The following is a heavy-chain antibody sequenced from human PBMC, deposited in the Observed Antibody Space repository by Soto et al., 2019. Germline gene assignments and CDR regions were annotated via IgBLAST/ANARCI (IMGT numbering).Heavy chain of an antibody. CDR2: IKSKTDGGTT. CDR1: GFTFSNAW. D-gene: IGHD4-17*01. V-gene: IGHV3-15*01. CDR3: TAGRGDYAFYYYYGMDV. Sequence: EVQLVESGGGLVKPGGSLRLSCAASGFTFSNAWMSWVRQAPGKGLEWVGRIKSKTDGGTTDYAAPVKGRFTISRDDSKNTLYLQMNSLKTEDTAVYYCTAGRGDYAFYYYYGMDVWGQGTTVTVSS. J-gene: IGHJ6*02.